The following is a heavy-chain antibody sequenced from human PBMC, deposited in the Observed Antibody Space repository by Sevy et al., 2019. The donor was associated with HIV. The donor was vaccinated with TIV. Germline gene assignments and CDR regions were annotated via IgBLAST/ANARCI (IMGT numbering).Heavy chain of an antibody. CDR3: AGQVGDTVMAIFDY. V-gene: IGHV3-73*01. Sequence: GGSLRLSCAASGFAFRGSAIYWVRQASGKGLEWIGRIRSKGNSFATDYVPSVKGRFTISRDDSKKTAYLQMSSLKIDDTAVYYCAGQVGDTVMAIFDYWGQGTLVTVSS. J-gene: IGHJ4*02. CDR2: IRSKGNSFAT. D-gene: IGHD1-26*01. CDR1: GFAFRGSA.